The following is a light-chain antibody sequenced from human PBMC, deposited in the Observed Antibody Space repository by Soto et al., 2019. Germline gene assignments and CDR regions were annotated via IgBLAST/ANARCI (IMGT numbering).Light chain of an antibody. V-gene: IGKV1-5*03. CDR2: KAS. Sequence: DIQMTQSPSTLSASVGDRVTITCRASQSISSWLAWYQQKPGKAPKFLFYKASSLESGVPSRFSGSGSGTEFTLTISSLQPDDFATYYCQQYKSYSFGQGTKVEIK. J-gene: IGKJ1*01. CDR1: QSISSW. CDR3: QQYKSYS.